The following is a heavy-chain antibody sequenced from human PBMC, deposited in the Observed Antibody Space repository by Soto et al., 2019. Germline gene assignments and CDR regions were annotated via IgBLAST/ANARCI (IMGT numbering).Heavy chain of an antibody. J-gene: IGHJ5*01. CDR2: ISYHGNNK. CDR1: GFIISSYA. Sequence: PGGSLRLSCAASGFIISSYAMHWVRQAPGKGLEWVAVISYHGNNKYYADSVKGRFTISRDNSKNTLYLQMNSLRAEDTAVYYCASDRAGQNHFDSWGQGTLVTVSS. V-gene: IGHV3-30-3*01. D-gene: IGHD6-13*01. CDR3: ASDRAGQNHFDS.